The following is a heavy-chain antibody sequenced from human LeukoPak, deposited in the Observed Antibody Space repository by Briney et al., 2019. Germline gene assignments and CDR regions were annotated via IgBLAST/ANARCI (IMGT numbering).Heavy chain of an antibody. CDR2: IYHSGST. CDR3: ARAPQQLATPFDY. V-gene: IGHV4-30-2*01. Sequence: SETLSLTCTVSGGSTSSGGYYWSWIRQPPGKGLEWIGYIYHSGSTYYNPSLKSRVTISVDRSKNQFSLKLSSVTAADTAVYYCARAPQQLATPFDYWGQGTLVTVSS. D-gene: IGHD6-6*01. J-gene: IGHJ4*02. CDR1: GGSTSSGGYY.